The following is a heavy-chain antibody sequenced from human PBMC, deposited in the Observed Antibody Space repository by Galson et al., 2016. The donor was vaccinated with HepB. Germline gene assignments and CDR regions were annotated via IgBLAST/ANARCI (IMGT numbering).Heavy chain of an antibody. D-gene: IGHD2-15*01. CDR2: FYTSEIT. CDR1: GASINSASFY. J-gene: IGHJ4*02. Sequence: TLSLTCTVSGASINSASFYWTWVRQPAGKGLEWIGRFYTSEITNYNPSLRGRVTISADASKRQFSLELASVTAADTAVYYCAREIVTQTLDNWGQGILVTVSS. CDR3: AREIVTQTLDN. V-gene: IGHV4-61*02.